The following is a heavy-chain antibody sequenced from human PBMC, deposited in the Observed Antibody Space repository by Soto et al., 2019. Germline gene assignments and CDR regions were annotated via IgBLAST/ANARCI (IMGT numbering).Heavy chain of an antibody. D-gene: IGHD3-22*01. Sequence: PSETLSLTCTVSGGSISSYYWSWIRQPPGKGLEWIGYIYYSGSTNYNPSLKSRVTISVDTSKNQFSLKLSSVTAADTAVYYCAGAPLYYDSSGYYYLRFDYWGQGTLVTVSS. CDR3: AGAPLYYDSSGYYYLRFDY. CDR1: GGSISSYY. CDR2: IYYSGST. V-gene: IGHV4-59*01. J-gene: IGHJ4*02.